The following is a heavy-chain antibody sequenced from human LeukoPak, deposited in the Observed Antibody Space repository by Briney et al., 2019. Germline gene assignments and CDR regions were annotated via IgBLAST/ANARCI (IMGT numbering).Heavy chain of an antibody. CDR2: IYYSGST. J-gene: IGHJ5*02. CDR1: GGSISSYY. CDR3: ARQLPGPNNWFDP. V-gene: IGHV4-59*08. Sequence: SETLSLTCTVSGGSISSYYCSWIRQPPGKGLEWIGYIYYSGSTNYNPSLKSRVTISVDTSKNQFSLKLSSVTAADTAVYYCARQLPGPNNWFDPWGQGTLVTVSS. D-gene: IGHD2-21*01.